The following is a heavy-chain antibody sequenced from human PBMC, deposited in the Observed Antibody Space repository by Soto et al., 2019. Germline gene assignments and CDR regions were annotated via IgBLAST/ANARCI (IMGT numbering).Heavy chain of an antibody. CDR1: GDSLNNNW. J-gene: IGHJ4*02. V-gene: IGHV4-59*01. CDR3: ARGSMVYDS. D-gene: IGHD3-16*01. Sequence: QVQLLESGPTLVKPSEILFLTCSVSGDSLNNNWWTWIRQAPGTAPELVGYIYYKGDTRCNPSLESRVTISLDTPKNQISLELRSLSGADTAVYFCARGSMVYDSWGQGILVTVSS. CDR2: IYYKGDT.